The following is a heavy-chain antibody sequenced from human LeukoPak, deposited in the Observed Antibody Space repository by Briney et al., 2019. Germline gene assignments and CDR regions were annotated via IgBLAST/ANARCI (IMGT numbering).Heavy chain of an antibody. V-gene: IGHV3-21*06. CDR2: ITSSSTYI. D-gene: IGHD7-27*01. Sequence: GGSLRLSCAASGFTFTSYSMNWVRQAPGKGLQWVSSITSSSTYIYYADSVKGRFTISRDNAKNSLYLQMNSLRADDTDVYYCGRDLTGQPSIWGQGTMVTVSS. J-gene: IGHJ3*02. CDR3: GRDLTGQPSI. CDR1: GFTFTSYS.